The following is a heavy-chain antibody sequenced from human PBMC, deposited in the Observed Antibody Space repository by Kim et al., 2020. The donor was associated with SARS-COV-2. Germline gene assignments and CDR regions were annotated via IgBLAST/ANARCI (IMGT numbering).Heavy chain of an antibody. CDR1: GFPFDNYG. J-gene: IGHJ4*02. V-gene: IGHV3-30*18. D-gene: IGHD6-6*01. CDR3: AKGHYSSTSGALDY. Sequence: GGSPRLSCAVSGFPFDNYGMHWVRQAPGKGLQWVAVIPYDGSKQYYAESVKGRFTISRDNAKNMLYLQMNNLRGEDTAVYYCAKGHYSSTSGALDYWGQGALVIVSS. CDR2: IPYDGSKQ.